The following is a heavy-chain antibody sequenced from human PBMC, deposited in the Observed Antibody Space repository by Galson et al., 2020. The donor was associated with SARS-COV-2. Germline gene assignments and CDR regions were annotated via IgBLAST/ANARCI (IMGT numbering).Heavy chain of an antibody. CDR3: ALGYSGSGTYFDY. D-gene: IGHD3-10*01. V-gene: IGHV1-2*06. Sequence: ASVKVSCKASGYIFTGYSMHWVRQAPGQGLEWMGRINPNSGGTNYAQRFQGGVTMTRDTSISTAYLELSRLRSDNTAVYYCALGYSGSGTYFDYWGQGTLVTVSS. J-gene: IGHJ4*02. CDR1: GYIFTGYS. CDR2: INPNSGGT.